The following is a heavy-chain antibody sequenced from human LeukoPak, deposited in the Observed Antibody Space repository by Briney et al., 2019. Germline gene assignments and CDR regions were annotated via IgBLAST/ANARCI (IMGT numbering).Heavy chain of an antibody. CDR2: FYYSGTT. J-gene: IGHJ4*02. V-gene: IGHV4-39*07. CDR1: GGSISSNSFY. CDR3: ARGSDVDTAMVIPKY. Sequence: PSETLSLTCAVSGGSISSNSFYWGWIRQPPGKGLEWIGSFYYSGTTYYNSSLKSRVTISVDTSKNQFSLKLSSVTAADTAVYYCARGSDVDTAMVIPKYWGQGTLVTVPS. D-gene: IGHD5-18*01.